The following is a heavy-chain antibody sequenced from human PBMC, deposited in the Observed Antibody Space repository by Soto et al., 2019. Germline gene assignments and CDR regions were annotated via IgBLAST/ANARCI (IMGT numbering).Heavy chain of an antibody. CDR3: VLFLTAAEVNWFYS. CDR2: IYYSGST. D-gene: IGHD6-13*01. Sequence: SETLSLTCTVSGGSISSYYWSWIRQPPGKGPEWIGYIYYSGSTNYNPSLKSRVTISVDTSKNQFSLKLSSVTAADTAVYYCVLFLTAAEVNWFYSWGQGSLVTVSS. J-gene: IGHJ5*01. V-gene: IGHV4-59*01. CDR1: GGSISSYY.